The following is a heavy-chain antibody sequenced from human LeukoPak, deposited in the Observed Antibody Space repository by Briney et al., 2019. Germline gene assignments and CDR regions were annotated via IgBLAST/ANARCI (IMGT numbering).Heavy chain of an antibody. CDR3: ARDMYISSWSFDY. J-gene: IGHJ4*02. CDR1: GFTFNTYW. V-gene: IGHV3-7*01. D-gene: IGHD6-13*01. CDR2: IKRDGSEK. Sequence: GGSLRLSCAASGFTFNTYWMSWVRQAPGKGLEWVANIKRDGSEKYYVDSVKGRFTISRDNAKNSLYLQINSLRAEDTAVCYCARDMYISSWSFDYWGQGTLVTVSS.